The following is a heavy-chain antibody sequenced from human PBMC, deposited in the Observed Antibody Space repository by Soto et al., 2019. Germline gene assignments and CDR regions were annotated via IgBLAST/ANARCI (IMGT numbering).Heavy chain of an antibody. CDR1: GFSLTSPGMC. CDR3: ARSIRGPRRFNGMDV. J-gene: IGHJ6*02. Sequence: SGPYAGEPTETLTVTCTFSGFSLTSPGMCVSWIRQSPGKALEWLALIERDDDDKYYSTSLKTRLTISKDTRKNQVVLTMANMDPADTATYYCARSIRGPRRFNGMDVWGQGTTVTVSS. V-gene: IGHV2-70*13. D-gene: IGHD1-20*01. CDR2: IERDDDDK.